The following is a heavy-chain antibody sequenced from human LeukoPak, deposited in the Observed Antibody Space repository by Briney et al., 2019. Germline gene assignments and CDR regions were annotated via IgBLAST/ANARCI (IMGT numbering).Heavy chain of an antibody. V-gene: IGHV1-24*01. D-gene: IGHD4-17*01. CDR2: FDPEDGET. J-gene: IGHJ4*02. Sequence: ASVKVSCKTSGYTFTGYYMHWVRQAPGKGLEWMGGFDPEDGETIYAQKFQGRVTMTEDTSTDTAYMELSSLRSEDTAVYYCATRGMTTVTPFDYWGQGTLVTVSS. CDR1: GYTFTGYY. CDR3: ATRGMTTVTPFDY.